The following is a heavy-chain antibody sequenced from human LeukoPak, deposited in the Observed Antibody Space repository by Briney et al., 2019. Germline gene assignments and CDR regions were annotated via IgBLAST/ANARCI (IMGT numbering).Heavy chain of an antibody. CDR1: GFTFGDYA. V-gene: IGHV3-49*04. CDR3: TRVDCSSTSCYISHADY. D-gene: IGHD2-2*02. Sequence: GGSLRLSCTTSGFTFGDYAMSWVRQAPGKGLEWVGFIGSKVYGGTPEYAASVKGRFTISRDDSKSIAYLQMNSLKTEDTAVYYCTRVDCSSTSCYISHADYWGRGTLVTVSS. CDR2: IGSKVYGGTP. J-gene: IGHJ4*02.